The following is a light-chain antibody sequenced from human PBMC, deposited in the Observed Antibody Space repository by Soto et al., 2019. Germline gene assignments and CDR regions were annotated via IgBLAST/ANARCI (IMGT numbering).Light chain of an antibody. J-gene: IGKJ5*01. CDR2: KAS. CDR1: QSISSW. CDR3: QQYNSYPMT. V-gene: IGKV1-5*03. Sequence: DIQMTQSPSTLYTSVGDRLTITCRASQSISSWLAWYQQKPGKAPKLLIYKASSLESGVPSRFSGSGSGTELTLTITSLQPDDIATYYCQQYNSYPMTFGQGTRLEIK.